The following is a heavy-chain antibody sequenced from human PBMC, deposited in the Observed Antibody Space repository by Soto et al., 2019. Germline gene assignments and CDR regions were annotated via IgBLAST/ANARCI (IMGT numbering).Heavy chain of an antibody. CDR3: TIGSWSGEGVDI. V-gene: IGHV1-69*02. Sequence: QVQLVQSGAEVKKPGSSVKVSCKDSGGTFSTYSMFWVRQAPGQGLEWMGRIIPMLGVRNFAQRFQDRVTIIADKSTATVHMALSTLRSDDTALYYGTIGSWSGEGVDIWGQGTMATVSS. J-gene: IGHJ3*02. CDR1: GGTFSTYS. D-gene: IGHD4-17*01. CDR2: IIPMLGVR.